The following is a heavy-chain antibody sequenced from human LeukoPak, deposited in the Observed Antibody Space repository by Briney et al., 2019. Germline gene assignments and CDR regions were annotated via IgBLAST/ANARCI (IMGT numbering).Heavy chain of an antibody. J-gene: IGHJ6*02. CDR3: ARAMDPLDTFNYQYAMDV. V-gene: IGHV1-46*01. CDR2: INPSGGST. Sequence: ASVKVSCKASGYTFTSYYMHWVRQAPGQGLEWMGIINPSGGSTSYAQKFQGRVTMTRDTSTSTVYMELSSLRSEDTAVYYCARAMDPLDTFNYQYAMDVWGQGTMVTVSS. CDR1: GYTFTSYY. D-gene: IGHD5-24*01.